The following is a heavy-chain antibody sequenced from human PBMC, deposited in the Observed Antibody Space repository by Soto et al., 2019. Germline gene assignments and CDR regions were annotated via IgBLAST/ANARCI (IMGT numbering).Heavy chain of an antibody. J-gene: IGHJ4*02. CDR1: GGTFRSYT. CDR2: IIPILGIA. CDR3: ASGPRGDSSFDY. D-gene: IGHD6-13*01. V-gene: IGHV1-69*02. Sequence: ASVKVSCKASGGTFRSYTISWVRQAPGQGLEWMGRIIPILGIANYAQKFQGRVTITADKSTSTAYMELSSLRSEDTAVYYCASGPRGDSSFDYWGQGTLVTVSS.